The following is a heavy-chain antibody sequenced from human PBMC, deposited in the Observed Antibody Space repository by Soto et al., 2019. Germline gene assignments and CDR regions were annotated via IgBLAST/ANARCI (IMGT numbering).Heavy chain of an antibody. CDR3: ASPWGAVAGTLFH. CDR1: GFTFSSYS. V-gene: IGHV3-48*02. Sequence: PGGSLRLSCAASGFTFSSYSMNLVRQAPGKGLEWVSYISSSSSTIYYADSVKGRFTISRDNAKNSLYLQMNSLRDEDTAVYYYASPWGAVAGTLFHWGQGTLVTVSS. J-gene: IGHJ1*01. D-gene: IGHD6-19*01. CDR2: ISSSSSTI.